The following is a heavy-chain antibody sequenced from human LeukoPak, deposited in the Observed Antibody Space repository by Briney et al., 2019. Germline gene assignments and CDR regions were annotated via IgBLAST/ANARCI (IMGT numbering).Heavy chain of an antibody. CDR2: ISAYNGNT. J-gene: IGHJ3*02. V-gene: IGHV1-18*01. CDR3: AREGAARRANDAFDI. CDR1: GYTFTSYG. D-gene: IGHD6-6*01. Sequence: ASVKVSCKASGYTFTSYGISWVRQAPGQGLEWMGWISAYNGNTNYAQKLQGRVTMTRDTSISTAYMELSRLRSDDTAVYYCAREGAARRANDAFDIWGQGTMVTVSS.